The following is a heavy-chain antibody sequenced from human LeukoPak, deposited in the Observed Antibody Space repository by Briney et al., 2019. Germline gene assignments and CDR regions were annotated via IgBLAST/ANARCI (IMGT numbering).Heavy chain of an antibody. CDR3: ASFGIGYDPGFDY. CDR1: GFTFSSYS. Sequence: PGGSLRLSCAASGFTFSSYSMNLVRQAPGKGLEWVSSISSSSSYIYYADSVKGRFTISRDNAKNSLYLQMNSLRAEDTAVYYCASFGIGYDPGFDYWGQGTLVTVSS. D-gene: IGHD1-26*01. V-gene: IGHV3-21*01. J-gene: IGHJ4*02. CDR2: ISSSSSYI.